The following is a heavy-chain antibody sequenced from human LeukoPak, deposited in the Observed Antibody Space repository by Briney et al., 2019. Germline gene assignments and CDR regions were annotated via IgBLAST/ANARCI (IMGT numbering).Heavy chain of an antibody. J-gene: IGHJ4*02. Sequence: AASVKVSCKASGGTFSSYAISWVRQAPGQGLEWMGRIIPILGIANYAQKFQGRVTITADKSTSTAYMELSSLRSEDTAVYYCARGDYCDTSRGDGDYWGQGTLVTVSS. CDR3: ARGDYCDTSRGDGDY. CDR1: GGTFSSYA. V-gene: IGHV1-69*04. CDR2: IIPILGIA. D-gene: IGHD3-22*01.